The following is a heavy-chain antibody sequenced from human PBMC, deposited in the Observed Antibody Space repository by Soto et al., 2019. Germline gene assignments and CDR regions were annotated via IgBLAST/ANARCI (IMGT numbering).Heavy chain of an antibody. CDR1: DGSVSSGSYY. V-gene: IGHV4-61*01. D-gene: IGHD3-16*01. J-gene: IGHJ6*02. Sequence: QVQLQESGPGLVKPSETLSLTCTVSDGSVSSGSYYWSWIREPPGKGLEWIGYIYYSGSANYNPSLKSRVTISVDTSKHQFFLKLSSVTAADTAVYYCARYAYGFPRMSYGMDVWGQGTTVTVSS. CDR3: ARYAYGFPRMSYGMDV. CDR2: IYYSGSA.